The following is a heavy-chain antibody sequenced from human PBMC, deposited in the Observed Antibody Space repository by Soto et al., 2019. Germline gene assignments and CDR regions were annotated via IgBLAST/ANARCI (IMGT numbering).Heavy chain of an antibody. Sequence: GGSLRLSCTASGFSFFNYGFAWIRQAPGKGLEWVAVVTYDSSEKYYADSVKGRFTISRDNSKNTVYLQMDSLQHNDSALYYCGKAGGSELRYFDWPEVGVWGQGTLVTVSS. CDR3: GKAGGSELRYFDWPEVGV. V-gene: IGHV3-30*18. J-gene: IGHJ4*02. D-gene: IGHD3-9*01. CDR2: VTYDSSEK. CDR1: GFSFFNYG.